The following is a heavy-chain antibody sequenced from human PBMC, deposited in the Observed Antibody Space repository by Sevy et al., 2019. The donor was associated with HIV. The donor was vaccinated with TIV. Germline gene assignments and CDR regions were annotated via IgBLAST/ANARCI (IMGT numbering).Heavy chain of an antibody. CDR3: AKAHADCSGGTCYTAHYYYDMDV. V-gene: IGHV3-30*18. Sequence: GGSLRLSCAASGFAFSDYAMHRVRQAPSKGLEWVAAISYAGDNKYFADSVKGRFTVSKDNSKNTLYLEMNSLRAEDTAVYYCAKAHADCSGGTCYTAHYYYDMDVWGRGATVTVSS. CDR1: GFAFSDYA. CDR2: ISYAGDNK. J-gene: IGHJ6*02. D-gene: IGHD2-15*01.